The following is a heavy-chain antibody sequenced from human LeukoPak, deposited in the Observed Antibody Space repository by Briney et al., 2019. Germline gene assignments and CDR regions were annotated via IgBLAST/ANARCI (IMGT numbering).Heavy chain of an antibody. CDR2: ISGNGANT. Sequence: GGSLRLSCAASGFTFSSYAMSWVRQAPGEGLEWVSAISGNGANTYYADPVKGRFTISRDNSKNMLYLQMNGLRAEVTAVYYCAKDRPPDYWGQGTLVTVSS. J-gene: IGHJ4*02. CDR3: AKDRPPDY. CDR1: GFTFSSYA. V-gene: IGHV3-23*01.